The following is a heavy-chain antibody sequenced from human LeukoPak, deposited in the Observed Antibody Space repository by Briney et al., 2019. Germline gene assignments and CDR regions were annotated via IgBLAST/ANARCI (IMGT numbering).Heavy chain of an antibody. CDR1: GXSISSGGYY. V-gene: IGHV4-31*03. CDR3: ARVGGYSYGYHIDY. J-gene: IGHJ4*02. D-gene: IGHD5-18*01. Sequence: SQTLSLTCTVSGXSISSGGYYWSWIRQHPGRGLEWIGYIYYSGSTYYNPSLKSRVTISVDTSKNQFSLKLSSVTAADTAVYYCARVGGYSYGYHIDYWGQGTLVTVSS. CDR2: IYYSGST.